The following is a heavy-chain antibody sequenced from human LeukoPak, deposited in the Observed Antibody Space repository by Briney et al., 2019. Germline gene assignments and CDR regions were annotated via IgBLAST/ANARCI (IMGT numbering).Heavy chain of an antibody. Sequence: GGSLRLSCAASVFTFSSYAMSWVRQAPGRGLEWVSAISGSGGSTYYADSVKGRFTISRDNSKNTLYLQMNSLRAEDTAVYYCAKGILPMVRGVITAFDIWGQGTRVTVSS. J-gene: IGHJ3*02. D-gene: IGHD3-10*01. V-gene: IGHV3-23*01. CDR3: AKGILPMVRGVITAFDI. CDR1: VFTFSSYA. CDR2: ISGSGGST.